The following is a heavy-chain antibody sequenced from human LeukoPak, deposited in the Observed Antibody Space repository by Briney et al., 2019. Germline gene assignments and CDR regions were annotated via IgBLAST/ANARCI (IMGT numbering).Heavy chain of an antibody. CDR3: AKGAEWDLLLFCAFDI. D-gene: IGHD1-26*01. Sequence: QPGGSLRLSCAASGFTVSSNYMSRVRQAPGKGLEWVSAISGSGSTTYYADSVKGRFTISRDNSKNTLYLQMNSLRAEDTAVYYCAKGAEWDLLLFCAFDIWGQGTMVTVSS. J-gene: IGHJ3*02. V-gene: IGHV3-23*01. CDR2: ISGSGSTT. CDR1: GFTVSSNY.